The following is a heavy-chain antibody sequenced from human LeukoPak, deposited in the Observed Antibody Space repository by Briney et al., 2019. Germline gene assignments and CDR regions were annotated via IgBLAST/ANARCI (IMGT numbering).Heavy chain of an antibody. J-gene: IGHJ4*02. V-gene: IGHV4-38-2*02. CDR2: IFHSGST. Sequence: ASETLSLTCTVSGYSISSGYFWGWIRQPPGKGLEWIGSIFHSGSTFYNPSLKSRVTISVDTSKNQFSLRLSSVTAADTAVYYCARAYSGSLDYWGQGTLVTVS. CDR1: GYSISSGYF. CDR3: ARAYSGSLDY. D-gene: IGHD1-26*01.